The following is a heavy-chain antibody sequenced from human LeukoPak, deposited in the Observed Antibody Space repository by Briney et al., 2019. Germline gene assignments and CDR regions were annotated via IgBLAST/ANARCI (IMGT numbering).Heavy chain of an antibody. CDR3: ARGRPYCSGGSCKIRFDP. J-gene: IGHJ5*02. CDR1: GGSISSGGYY. D-gene: IGHD2-15*01. V-gene: IGHV4-31*03. CDR2: IYYSGST. Sequence: PSETLSLTCTVSGGSISSGGYYWSWIRQHPGKGLEWIGYIYYSGSTYYNPSLKSRVTISVDTSKNQFSLKLSSVTAADTAVYYCARGRPYCSGGSCKIRFDPWGQGTLVTVSS.